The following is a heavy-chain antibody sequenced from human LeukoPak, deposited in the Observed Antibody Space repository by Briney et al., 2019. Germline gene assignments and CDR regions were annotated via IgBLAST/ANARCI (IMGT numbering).Heavy chain of an antibody. Sequence: PGGSLGLSCAASGFTFSSYGMHWVRQAPGKGXXXVAVIWYDGSNKYYADSVKGRFTISRDNSKNTLYLQMNSLRAEDTAVYYCARGAHSSGIFDYWGQGTLVTVSS. V-gene: IGHV3-33*01. CDR2: IWYDGSNK. CDR3: ARGAHSSGIFDY. CDR1: GFTFSSYG. D-gene: IGHD6-19*01. J-gene: IGHJ4*02.